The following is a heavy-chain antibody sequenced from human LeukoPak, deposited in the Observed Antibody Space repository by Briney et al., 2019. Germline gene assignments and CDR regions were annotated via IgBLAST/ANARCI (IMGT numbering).Heavy chain of an antibody. J-gene: IGHJ4*02. Sequence: GGSLRLSCAASGFTFNNYAMSWVRQAPGKGLEWVAVISYDGSNKYYADSVKGRFTISRHNSKKTLYLQMNSLKSEDTAVYYCAREGLETKGLYLDYWGQGTLVTVSS. V-gene: IGHV3-30*04. CDR1: GFTFNNYA. CDR2: ISYDGSNK. CDR3: AREGLETKGLYLDY.